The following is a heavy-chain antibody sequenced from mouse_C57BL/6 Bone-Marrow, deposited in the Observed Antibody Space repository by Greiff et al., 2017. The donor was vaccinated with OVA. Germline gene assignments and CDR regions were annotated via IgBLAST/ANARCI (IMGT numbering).Heavy chain of an antibody. CDR1: GFSLTSYG. D-gene: IGHD1-1*02. J-gene: IGHJ2*01. CDR3: ARLGSYYDYDY. CDR2: IWRGGGT. Sequence: VMLVESGPGLVQPSQCLSITCTVSGFSLTSYGVHWVRQSPGKGLEWLGVIWRGGGTDYNAAFISRLSISKDNYKSQGYLKMNSLQADDTAIDYCARLGSYYDYDYWGQGTTLTVSS. V-gene: IGHV2-2*01.